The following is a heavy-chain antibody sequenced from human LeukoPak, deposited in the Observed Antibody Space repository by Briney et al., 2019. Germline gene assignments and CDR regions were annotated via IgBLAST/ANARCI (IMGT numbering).Heavy chain of an antibody. CDR3: ARASSSLSGIDY. CDR2: IYYSGST. CDR1: GGSISNKY. V-gene: IGHV4-59*01. J-gene: IGHJ4*02. Sequence: SSETLSLTCTVSGGSISNKYWSWIRQPPGKGLEWIGYIYYSGSTNYNPSLKSRVTILVDTSKNQFSLKLSSVTAADTAVYFCARASSSLSGIDYWGQGTLVTVSS.